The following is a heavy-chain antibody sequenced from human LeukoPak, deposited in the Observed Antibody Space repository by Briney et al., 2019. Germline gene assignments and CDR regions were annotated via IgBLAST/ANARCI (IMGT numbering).Heavy chain of an antibody. CDR3: ARDHHSSGGIDY. V-gene: IGHV3-30*04. CDR2: ISYDGSNK. J-gene: IGHJ4*02. D-gene: IGHD6-19*01. CDR1: GFTFSSYA. Sequence: PGGSLRLSCAASGFTFSSYAMHWVRQAPGKGLEWVAVISYDGSNKYYADSVKGRFTISRDNSKNTLYLQMNSLRAEDTAVYYCARDHHSSGGIDYWGQGTLVTVSS.